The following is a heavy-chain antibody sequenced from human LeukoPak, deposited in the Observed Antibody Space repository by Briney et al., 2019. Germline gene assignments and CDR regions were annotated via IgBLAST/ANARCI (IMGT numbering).Heavy chain of an antibody. CDR1: GFTFSSYG. CDR3: ARGGTMDYFDS. Sequence: GRSLRLSCAASGFTFSSYGMHWVRQAPGKGLEWVAVIWYDGSNKYYADSVKGRFTISRDNSKNTLYLQMNSLRAEDTAVYYCARGGTMDYFDSWGQGTLVTVSS. CDR2: IWYDGSNK. V-gene: IGHV3-33*01. D-gene: IGHD3-10*01. J-gene: IGHJ4*02.